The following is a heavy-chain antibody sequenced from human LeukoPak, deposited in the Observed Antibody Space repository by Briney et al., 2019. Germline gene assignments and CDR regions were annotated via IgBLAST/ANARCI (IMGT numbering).Heavy chain of an antibody. V-gene: IGHV1-69*13. J-gene: IGHJ4*02. CDR2: IIPVFQTP. D-gene: IGHD3-10*01. CDR1: GGTFSSYA. CDR3: AVEWFGELNPFDY. Sequence: GASVKVSCKASGGTFSSYAITWVRQAPGQGLEWIGGIIPVFQTPNYAQNFRGRVTITADESTSTAYMELSSLRSEDTAVYYCAVEWFGELNPFDYWGQGTLVTVSS.